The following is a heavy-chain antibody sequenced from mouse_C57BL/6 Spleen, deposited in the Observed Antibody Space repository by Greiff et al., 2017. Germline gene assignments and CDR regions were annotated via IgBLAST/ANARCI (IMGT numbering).Heavy chain of an antibody. D-gene: IGHD4-1*01. CDR1: GYTFTSYW. Sequence: QVQLKQPGAELVRPGSSVKLSCKASGYTFTSYWMDWVKQRPGQGLEWIGNIYPSDSETHYNQKFKDKATLTVDKSSSTAYMQLSSLTSEDSAVYYCARWDYAMDDWGQGTSVTVSS. CDR3: ARWDYAMDD. V-gene: IGHV1-61*01. J-gene: IGHJ4*01. CDR2: IYPSDSET.